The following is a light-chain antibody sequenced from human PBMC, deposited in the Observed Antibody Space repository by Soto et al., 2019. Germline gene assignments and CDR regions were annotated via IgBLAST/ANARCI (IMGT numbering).Light chain of an antibody. CDR1: QSIRKY. V-gene: IGKV1-39*01. CDR3: QQSGDTPPWT. CDR2: AAS. J-gene: IGKJ1*01. Sequence: DIQMTQSPSSLSASVGDRVIITCRASQSIRKYLNWYQHKPGKVPTLLIYAASSLQSGVPSRFSGSGSGTEFTLTITSLQPEDFATYYCQQSGDTPPWTVGQGTKVEIK.